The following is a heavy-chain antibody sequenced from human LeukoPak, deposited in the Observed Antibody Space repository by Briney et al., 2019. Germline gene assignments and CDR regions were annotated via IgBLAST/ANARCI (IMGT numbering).Heavy chain of an antibody. D-gene: IGHD5-18*01. CDR1: GVSISRYY. Sequence: PSETLSPTCTVSGVSISRYYWSWIRQPPGKVLEWIGYIYYRGSTNYNPSLKTRVTISVDTSKNQFSLRLSSVTAADTAVYYRASGIGYSSLFDYWGQGTLVTVSS. CDR2: IYYRGST. V-gene: IGHV4-59*01. CDR3: ASGIGYSSLFDY. J-gene: IGHJ4*02.